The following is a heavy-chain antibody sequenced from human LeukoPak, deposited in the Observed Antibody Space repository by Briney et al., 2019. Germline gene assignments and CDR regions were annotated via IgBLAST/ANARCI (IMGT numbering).Heavy chain of an antibody. D-gene: IGHD1-26*01. J-gene: IGHJ6*02. CDR1: GYTFTSYG. CDR3: ARDRSGSFHFYYYYGMDV. Sequence: ASVKVSCKASGYTFTSYGISWVRQAPGQGLEWMGWISAYNGNTNYAQKLQGRVTMTTDTSTSTAYMELRSLRSDDTAVYYCARDRSGSFHFYYYYGMDVWGQGTTVTVSS. CDR2: ISAYNGNT. V-gene: IGHV1-18*01.